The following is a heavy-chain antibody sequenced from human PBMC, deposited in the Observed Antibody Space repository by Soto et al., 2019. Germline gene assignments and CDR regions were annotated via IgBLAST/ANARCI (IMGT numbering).Heavy chain of an antibody. D-gene: IGHD3-22*01. CDR1: GGPINSPDYY. CDR2: IYYSGST. V-gene: IGHV4-61*08. J-gene: IGHJ4*02. CDR3: ARGVSSSGYYRDPYFDY. Sequence: SETLSLTCNVSGGPINSPDYYWSWIRQSPGKGLEWIGYIYYSGSTNYNPSLKSRVTISVDTSKNQFSLKLSSVTAADTAVYYCARGVSSSGYYRDPYFDYWGQGTLVTVSS.